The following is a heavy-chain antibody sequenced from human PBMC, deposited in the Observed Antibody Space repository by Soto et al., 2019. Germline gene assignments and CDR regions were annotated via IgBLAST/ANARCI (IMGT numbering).Heavy chain of an antibody. Sequence: ASVKVSCKASGYTFTGYYMHWVRQAPGQGLEWMGWINPNSGGTNYAQKFQGWVPMTRATSISTAYMELSRLRSDDTAVYYCARDVMTTVTTRSYYYGMDVWGQGTTVTVSS. V-gene: IGHV1-2*04. J-gene: IGHJ6*02. CDR2: INPNSGGT. CDR3: ARDVMTTVTTRSYYYGMDV. D-gene: IGHD4-17*01. CDR1: GYTFTGYY.